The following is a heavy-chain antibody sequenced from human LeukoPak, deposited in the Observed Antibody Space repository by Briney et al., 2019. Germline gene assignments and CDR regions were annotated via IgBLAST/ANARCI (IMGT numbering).Heavy chain of an antibody. D-gene: IGHD1-26*01. CDR2: ISGDGGST. CDR1: GFTFDDYA. J-gene: IGHJ4*02. Sequence: GGSLRLSCAASGFTFDDYAMHWARQAPGKGLEWVSLISGDGGSTYYADSVKGRFTISRDNSKNSLYLQMNSLRTEDTALYYCAKDIQWELGSDYWGQGTLVTVSS. CDR3: AKDIQWELGSDY. V-gene: IGHV3-43*02.